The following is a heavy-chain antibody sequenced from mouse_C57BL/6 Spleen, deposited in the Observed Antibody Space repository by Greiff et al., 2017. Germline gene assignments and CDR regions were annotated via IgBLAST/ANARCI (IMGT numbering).Heavy chain of an antibody. CDR3: ARHYGNYKGFAY. CDR2: ISGGGGNT. J-gene: IGHJ3*01. D-gene: IGHD2-1*01. Sequence: EVKLVESGGGLVKPGGSLKLSCAASGFTFSSYTMSWVRQTPEKRLEWVATISGGGGNTYYPDSVKGRFTISRDNAKNTLYLQMSSLRSEDTALYYCARHYGNYKGFAYWGQGTLVTVSA. CDR1: GFTFSSYT. V-gene: IGHV5-9*01.